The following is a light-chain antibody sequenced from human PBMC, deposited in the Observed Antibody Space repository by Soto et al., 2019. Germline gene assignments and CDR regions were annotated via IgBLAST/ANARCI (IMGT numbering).Light chain of an antibody. CDR3: QQYHNWWT. V-gene: IGKV3-20*01. CDR1: QSVRSSY. CDR2: GAS. J-gene: IGKJ1*01. Sequence: EIVLTQSPGTLSLSPGERPTLSCRASQSVRSSYLAWSQQKPGQAPRLLIYGASSRATGIPDRFSGSGSGTEFTLTISSLQSEDFAVYYCQQYHNWWTFGQGTKVDIK.